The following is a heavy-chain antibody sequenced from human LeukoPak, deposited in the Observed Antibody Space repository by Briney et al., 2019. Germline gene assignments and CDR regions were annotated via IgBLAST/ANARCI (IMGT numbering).Heavy chain of an antibody. CDR3: ARGQTYYYDSDHVDAFDL. D-gene: IGHD3-22*01. J-gene: IGHJ3*01. V-gene: IGHV1-69*04. CDR2: IIPILGIA. Sequence: VASVKVSCKASGGTFSSYAISWVRQAPGQGLEWMGRIIPILGIANYAQKFQGRVTITADKSTSTAYMELSSLRSEDTAVYYCARGQTYYYDSDHVDAFDLWGQGTLVTVSS. CDR1: GGTFSSYA.